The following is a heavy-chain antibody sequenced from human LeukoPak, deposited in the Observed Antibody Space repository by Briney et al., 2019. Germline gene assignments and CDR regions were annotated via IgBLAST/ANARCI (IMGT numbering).Heavy chain of an antibody. CDR3: ARGRTTGEFDY. CDR2: INPIFHTP. Sequence: GASVKVSCKASGGTFSSHAISWVRQAPGQGLEWMGGINPIFHTPTYAKKFQGRLTITKDESMSTASMDLSSLISDDTAVYCARGRTTGEFDYWGQGTLVTVSS. J-gene: IGHJ4*02. D-gene: IGHD4-11*01. V-gene: IGHV1-69*05. CDR1: GGTFSSHA.